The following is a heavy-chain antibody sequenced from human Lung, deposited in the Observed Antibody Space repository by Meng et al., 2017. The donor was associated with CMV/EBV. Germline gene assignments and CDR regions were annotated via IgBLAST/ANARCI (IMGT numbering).Heavy chain of an antibody. CDR2: IPHRGSS. Sequence: QGQFREPAPALVKPSDTLSLTCAVSGDSITNHSWWGWVRQPPGKGLEWIGEIPHRGSSAYNPSLKSRVSMSIDKSKNQFFLKLTSVTAADTAVYHCLRRSGGSVWGQGTLVTVSS. J-gene: IGHJ1*01. V-gene: IGHV4-4*02. D-gene: IGHD3-10*01. CDR1: GDSITNHSW. CDR3: LRRSGGSV.